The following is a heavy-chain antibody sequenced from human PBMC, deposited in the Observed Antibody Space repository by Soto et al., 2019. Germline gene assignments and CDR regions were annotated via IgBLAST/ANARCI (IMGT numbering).Heavy chain of an antibody. D-gene: IGHD3-3*01. CDR1: GGSISSYY. J-gene: IGHJ4*01. CDR2: IYSSGST. CDR3: ARHVNQFWSAYFLIDF. V-gene: IGHV4-59*08. Sequence: SETLSLTCTVSGGSISSYYWSWIRQPPGKGLEWIGCIYSSGSTNYNPSLKSRLTISVDTSKNQFSLKLSSVTAADTAVYYCARHVNQFWSAYFLIDFWGRGTLVTISS.